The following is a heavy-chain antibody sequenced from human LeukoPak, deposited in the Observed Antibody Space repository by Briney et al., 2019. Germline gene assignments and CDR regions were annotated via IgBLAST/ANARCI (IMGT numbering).Heavy chain of an antibody. J-gene: IGHJ5*02. CDR3: ARGGTTVTPGLLWFDP. D-gene: IGHD4-17*01. CDR2: IYYSGST. Sequence: SETLSLTCSVSGGSISSHYWSWIRQPPGKGLEWIGYIYYSGSTKYNPSLKSRVTISVDTSKNQFSLKLSSVTAADTAVYYCARGGTTVTPGLLWFDPWGQGTLVNGSS. V-gene: IGHV4-59*11. CDR1: GGSISSHY.